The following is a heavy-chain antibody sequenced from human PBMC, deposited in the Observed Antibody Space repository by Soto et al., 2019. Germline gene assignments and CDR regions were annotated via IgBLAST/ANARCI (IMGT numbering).Heavy chain of an antibody. CDR3: AKTPRGGDYGDWYFDL. J-gene: IGHJ2*01. Sequence: EVQLLESGGALVQPGGSLRLSCAASEFTFSTSGMTWVRLAPGRGLDYVSAINPSGSRTYYADSVKGRFTISRDNSKNTLYLQMNRLRAEDTAIYYCAKTPRGGDYGDWYFDLWGRGTLVTVSS. CDR1: EFTFSTSG. CDR2: INPSGSRT. D-gene: IGHD4-17*01. V-gene: IGHV3-23*05.